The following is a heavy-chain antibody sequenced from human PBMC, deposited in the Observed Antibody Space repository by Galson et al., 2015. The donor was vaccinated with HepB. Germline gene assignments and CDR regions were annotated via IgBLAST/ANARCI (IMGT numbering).Heavy chain of an antibody. CDR3: AGPWQLPDDY. J-gene: IGHJ4*02. Sequence: SLRLSCAASGFNFSDYYMSWIRQAPGKGLEWVSYISSSGSTIYYADSVKGRFTITRDNAKNLLYLQMNSLRAEDTAVYYCAGPWQLPDDYWGQGTLVTVSS. CDR1: GFNFSDYY. D-gene: IGHD6-6*01. V-gene: IGHV3-11*01. CDR2: ISSSGSTI.